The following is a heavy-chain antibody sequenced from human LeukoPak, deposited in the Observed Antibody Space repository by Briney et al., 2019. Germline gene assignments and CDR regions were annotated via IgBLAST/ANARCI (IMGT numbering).Heavy chain of an antibody. CDR3: ARAPPRREGNTQGGYYFDY. V-gene: IGHV3-21*01. J-gene: IGHJ4*02. Sequence: GGSLRLSCAASGFTFSSYSMNWVRQAPGKGLEWVSSISSSSSYIYYADSVKGRFTISRDNAKNSLYLQMNSLRAEDTAVYYCARAPPRREGNTQGGYYFDYWGQGSLVTVSS. CDR1: GFTFSSYS. D-gene: IGHD5-24*01. CDR2: ISSSSSYI.